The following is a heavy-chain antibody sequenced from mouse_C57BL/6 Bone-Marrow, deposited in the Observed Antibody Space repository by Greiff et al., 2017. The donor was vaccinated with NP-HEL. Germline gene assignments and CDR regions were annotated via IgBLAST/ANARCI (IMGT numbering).Heavy chain of an antibody. J-gene: IGHJ4*01. D-gene: IGHD1-1*01. CDR2: IDPENGDT. Sequence: VHVKQSGAELVRPGASVKLSCTVSGFNITDDYMHWVKQRPEQGLEWIGWIDPENGDTEYASKFQGKATITADTSSNTAFLQRSSLASEDTAVYYCTTGGSSPYAMDYWGQGTSVTVSS. CDR1: GFNITDDY. V-gene: IGHV14-4*01. CDR3: TTGGSSPYAMDY.